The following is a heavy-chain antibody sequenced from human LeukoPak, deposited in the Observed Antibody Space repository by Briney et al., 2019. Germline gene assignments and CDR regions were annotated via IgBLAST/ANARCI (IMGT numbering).Heavy chain of an antibody. V-gene: IGHV3-7*03. J-gene: IGHJ6*02. CDR1: GFTFSNYW. CDR3: ARGGGLDV. CDR2: IKGDGSSK. Sequence: GGSLRLSCAASGFTFSNYWMSWVRQAPGKGLEWVANIKGDGSSKYYMDSVKGRFTISRDNAKNSLYLQMSNLRAEDTAVYFCARGGGLDVWGQGATVTVSS. D-gene: IGHD3-16*01.